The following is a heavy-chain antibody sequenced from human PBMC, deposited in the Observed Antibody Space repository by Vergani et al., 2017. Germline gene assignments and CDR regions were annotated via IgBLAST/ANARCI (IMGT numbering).Heavy chain of an antibody. CDR1: GGSISSGSYY. J-gene: IGHJ5*02. D-gene: IGHD4-17*01. Sequence: QVQLQESGPGLVKPSQTLSLTCTVPGGSISSGSYYWGWIRQPAGKGLEWIGRIYTSGNTKYNPSLKSRVTISVDRSKNQFSLKLSSVTAADTAVYYCARAGAENWFDPWGQGTLVTVSS. CDR2: IYTSGNT. CDR3: ARAGAENWFDP. V-gene: IGHV4-61*02.